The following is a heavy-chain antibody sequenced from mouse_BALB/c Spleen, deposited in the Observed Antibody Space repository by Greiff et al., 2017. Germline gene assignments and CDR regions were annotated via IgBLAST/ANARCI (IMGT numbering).Heavy chain of an antibody. CDR1: GDSITSGY. Sequence: EVQLQQSGPSLVKPSQTLSLTCSVTGDSITSGYWNWIRKFPGNKLEYMGYISYSGSTYYNPSLKSRISITRDTSKNQYYLQLNSVTTEDTATYYCARYTDDFPWFAYWGQGTLVTVSA. CDR3: ARYTDDFPWFAY. J-gene: IGHJ3*01. CDR2: ISYSGST. V-gene: IGHV3-8*02. D-gene: IGHD2-4*01.